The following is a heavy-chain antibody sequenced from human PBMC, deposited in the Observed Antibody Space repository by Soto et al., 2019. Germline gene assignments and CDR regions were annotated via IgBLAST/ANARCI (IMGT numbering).Heavy chain of an antibody. CDR3: APSLGTRLYEY. CDR2: ISVTSTTFT. D-gene: IGHD2-2*01. CDR1: GLTFSDYY. V-gene: IGHV3-11*06. J-gene: IGHJ4*02. Sequence: GGSLRLSCAVSGLTFSDYYMSWIRQAPGKGLEWVSLISVTSTTFTNYADSVKGRFTISRDDAKNSLFLQMNSLRAEDTAVDYCAPSLGTRLYEYWGQGTLVTVSS.